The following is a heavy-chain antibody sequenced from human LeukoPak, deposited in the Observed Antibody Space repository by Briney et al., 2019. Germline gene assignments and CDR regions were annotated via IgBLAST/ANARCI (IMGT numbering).Heavy chain of an antibody. D-gene: IGHD3-3*01. V-gene: IGHV1-69*04. Sequence: SAKVSCKASGGTFSSYAISWVRQAPGQGLEWMGRIIPILGIANYAQKFQGRVTITADKSTSTAYMELSSLRSEDTAVYYCARREWPDSLDYWGQGTLVTVSS. CDR1: GGTFSSYA. CDR2: IIPILGIA. J-gene: IGHJ4*02. CDR3: ARREWPDSLDY.